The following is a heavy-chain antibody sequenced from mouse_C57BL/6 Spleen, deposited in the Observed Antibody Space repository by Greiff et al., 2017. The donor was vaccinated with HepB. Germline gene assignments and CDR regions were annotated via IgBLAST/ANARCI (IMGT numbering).Heavy chain of an antibody. CDR3: ARLATPLYAMDY. CDR2: IHPNSGST. D-gene: IGHD1-1*01. J-gene: IGHJ4*01. CDR1: GYTFTSYW. V-gene: IGHV1-64*01. Sequence: QVQLQQPGAELVKPGASVKLSCKASGYTFTSYWMHWVKQRPGQGLEWIGMIHPNSGSTNYNEKFKSKATLTVDKSSSTAYMQLSSLTSEDSAVYYCARLATPLYAMDYWGQGTSVTVSS.